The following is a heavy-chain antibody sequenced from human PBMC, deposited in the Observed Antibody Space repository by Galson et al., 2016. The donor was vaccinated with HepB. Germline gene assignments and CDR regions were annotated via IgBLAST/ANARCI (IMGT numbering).Heavy chain of an antibody. J-gene: IGHJ6*02. CDR1: GLVLKYFS. D-gene: IGHD1-1*01. Sequence: SLRLSYPSSGLVLKYFSTRRGRQAPGKGRECVTIISADGSSKYYADAQTGRFTISRDNSKNTVNLQMNNLRTEDTAVYYCARGGTGRLAYYYYGMDVWGPGTTVTVSS. CDR2: ISADGSSK. CDR3: ARGGTGRLAYYYYGMDV. V-gene: IGHV3-30*04.